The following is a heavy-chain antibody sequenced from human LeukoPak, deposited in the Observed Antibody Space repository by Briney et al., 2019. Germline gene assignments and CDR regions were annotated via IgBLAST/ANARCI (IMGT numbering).Heavy chain of an antibody. D-gene: IGHD3-22*01. V-gene: IGHV4-59*08. CDR2: IFHSGST. Sequence: SETLSLTCTVSSGSISTYYWSWIRQSPGKGLEWMGYIFHSGSTTYNPSLCSRLTISVDTSKNQFSLELRSVTAADTAVYYCARQGTSGSYLTGLDVWGQGTTVTVSS. CDR1: SGSISTYY. J-gene: IGHJ6*02. CDR3: ARQGTSGSYLTGLDV.